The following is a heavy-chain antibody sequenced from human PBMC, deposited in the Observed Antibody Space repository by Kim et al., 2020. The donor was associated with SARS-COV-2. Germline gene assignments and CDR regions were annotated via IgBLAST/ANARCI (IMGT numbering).Heavy chain of an antibody. D-gene: IGHD1-26*01. CDR3: ARDKTGAS. Sequence: GSEKDLADSVKGRFTISRDNAKNSLYLQMNSLRAEDTALYYCARDKTGASWGQGTLVTVSS. V-gene: IGHV3-7*01. CDR2: GSEK. J-gene: IGHJ4*02.